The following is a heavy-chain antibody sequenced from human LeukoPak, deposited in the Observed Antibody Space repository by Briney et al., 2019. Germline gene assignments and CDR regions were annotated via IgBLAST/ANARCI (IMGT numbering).Heavy chain of an antibody. J-gene: IGHJ4*02. CDR3: ATELALAGTFDY. V-gene: IGHV3-21*01. CDR1: GFTFSSYR. D-gene: IGHD6-19*01. CDR2: ISGSSSYI. Sequence: GGSLRLSCAASGFTFSSYRINWVRQAPGKGLEWVSTISGSSSYIYYADSVKGRFSISRDNAKYSVYLQMNSLRAEDTAVYYCATELALAGTFDYWGQGTLVTVSS.